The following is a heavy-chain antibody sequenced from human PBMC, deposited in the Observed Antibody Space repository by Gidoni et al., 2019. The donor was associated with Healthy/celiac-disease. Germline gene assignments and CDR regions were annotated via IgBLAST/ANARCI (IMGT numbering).Heavy chain of an antibody. CDR1: GFTFSSYS. CDR2: ISSRSSYI. J-gene: IGHJ4*02. Sequence: EVQLVESGGGLVKPGGSLTRSCAASGFTFSSYSMNWVRQAPGKGLEWVSSISSRSSYIYYADSVKGRFTISRDNAKNSLYLQMNSLRAEDTAVYFCARSTQDDYWGQGTLVTVSS. CDR3: ARSTQDDY. V-gene: IGHV3-21*01.